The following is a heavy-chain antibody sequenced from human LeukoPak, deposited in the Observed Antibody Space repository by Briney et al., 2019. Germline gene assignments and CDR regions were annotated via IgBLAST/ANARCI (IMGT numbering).Heavy chain of an antibody. D-gene: IGHD2-15*01. J-gene: IGHJ1*01. V-gene: IGHV1-18*01. CDR1: GYTFTNYG. CDR2: ISVYNGNT. CDR3: ARGPYHVVVVAATPEYFQH. Sequence: ASVKVSCKASGYTFTNYGISWVRQAPGQGLEWMGWISVYNGNTNYAQKLQGRVTMTTDTSTSTAYMELRSLRSDDTAVYYCARGPYHVVVVAATPEYFQHWGQGTLVTVSS.